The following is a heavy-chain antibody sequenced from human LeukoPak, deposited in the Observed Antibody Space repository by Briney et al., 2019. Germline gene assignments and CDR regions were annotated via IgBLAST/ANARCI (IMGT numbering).Heavy chain of an antibody. D-gene: IGHD5-18*01. V-gene: IGHV3-21*01. CDR2: ISSSSSYI. Sequence: GGSLRLSCAASGFTFSSYSMNWVRQAPEKGLEWVSSISSSSSYIYYADSVKGRFTISRDNAKNSLYLQMNSLRAEDTAVYYCARGRIQLWRSDYYYMDVWGKGTTVTVSS. J-gene: IGHJ6*03. CDR1: GFTFSSYS. CDR3: ARGRIQLWRSDYYYMDV.